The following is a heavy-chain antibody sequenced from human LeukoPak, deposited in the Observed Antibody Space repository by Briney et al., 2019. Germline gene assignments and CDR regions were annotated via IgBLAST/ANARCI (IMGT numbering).Heavy chain of an antibody. J-gene: IGHJ4*02. CDR1: GFTFSSYG. V-gene: IGHV3-23*01. CDR3: AKGDSSGWYWRYFDY. CDR2: ISGNGVGT. Sequence: GRSLRLSCAASGFTFSSYGMHWVRQAPGKGLEWVSAISGNGVGTFYADSVKGRFTISRDNSKNTLYLQMNSLRAEDTAVYYCAKGDSSGWYWRYFDYWGQGTLVTVSS. D-gene: IGHD6-19*01.